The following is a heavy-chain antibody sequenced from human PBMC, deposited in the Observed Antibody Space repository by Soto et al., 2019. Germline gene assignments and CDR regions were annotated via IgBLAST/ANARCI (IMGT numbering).Heavy chain of an antibody. CDR3: ARHGAYSTSVYYYYGMDV. D-gene: IGHD6-13*01. Sequence: SETRSLTCTVSGRAINSTVYCWGWIRQPPGKGLEWIGSSNYGGPTYYSPSLQSRVTISLDTAKKHFSLNLRSVTAADTAVYYCARHGAYSTSVYYYYGMDVWGQGTTVTVSS. CDR1: GRAINSTVYC. CDR2: SNYGGPT. J-gene: IGHJ6*02. V-gene: IGHV4-39*01.